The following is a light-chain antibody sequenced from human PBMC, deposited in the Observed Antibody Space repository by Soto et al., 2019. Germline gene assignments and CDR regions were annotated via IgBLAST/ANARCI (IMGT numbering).Light chain of an antibody. V-gene: IGKV3-20*01. J-gene: IGKJ4*01. CDR1: QNVSSSY. CDR2: GAS. CDR3: QQYGSPPLFT. Sequence: EIVLTQSPGTLSLSPGERATLSCRASQNVSSSYLAWYQQKPGQAPGLLIYGASSRASGIPDRFSGSGSGTDFAITISRLEPEDFAVYSCQQYGSPPLFTFGGGTKVEIK.